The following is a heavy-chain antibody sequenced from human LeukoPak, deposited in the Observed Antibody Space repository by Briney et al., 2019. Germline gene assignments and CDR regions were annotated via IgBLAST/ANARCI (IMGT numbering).Heavy chain of an antibody. V-gene: IGHV3-30*04. CDR2: ISYDGSNK. Sequence: GGSLRLSCAASGFTFSSYAMHWVRQAPGKGLEWVAVISYDGSNKYYADSVKGRFTISRDNSKNTLYLQMNSLRAEDTAVYYCARDYVAVAQLDYWGRGTLVTVSS. J-gene: IGHJ4*02. CDR3: ARDYVAVAQLDY. D-gene: IGHD6-19*01. CDR1: GFTFSSYA.